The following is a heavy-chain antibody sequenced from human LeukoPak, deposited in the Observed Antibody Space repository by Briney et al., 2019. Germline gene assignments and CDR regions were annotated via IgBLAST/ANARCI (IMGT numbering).Heavy chain of an antibody. D-gene: IGHD2-2*01. CDR3: ARDPYCSSTSCYEDDAFDI. Sequence: GRSLRLSCAASGFTFSSYGMHWVRQAPGKGLEWVAVISYDGSNKYYADSVKGRFTISRDNSKNTLYLQMNSLRAEDTAVYYCARDPYCSSTSCYEDDAFDIWGQGTMVTVSS. CDR1: GFTFSSYG. V-gene: IGHV3-30*19. J-gene: IGHJ3*02. CDR2: ISYDGSNK.